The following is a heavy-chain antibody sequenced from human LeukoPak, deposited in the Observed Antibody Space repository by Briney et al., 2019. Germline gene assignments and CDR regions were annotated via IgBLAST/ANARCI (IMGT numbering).Heavy chain of an antibody. CDR1: GFTFSNYS. D-gene: IGHD3-22*01. CDR3: ARDVPYYYESSGYYSLGFDI. CDR2: ISSSSSYI. Sequence: GGSLRLSCAASGFTFSNYSMNWVRPAPGKGLEWVSSISSSSSYIYYADSVKGRFTISRDNAKNSLYLQMNSLRAEDTAVYYCARDVPYYYESSGYYSLGFDIWGQGTMVTVSS. V-gene: IGHV3-21*01. J-gene: IGHJ3*02.